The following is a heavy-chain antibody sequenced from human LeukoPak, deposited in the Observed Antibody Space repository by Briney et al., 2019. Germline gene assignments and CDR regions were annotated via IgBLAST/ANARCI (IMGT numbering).Heavy chain of an antibody. CDR3: VRDPSYGDYALSDY. J-gene: IGHJ4*02. CDR2: ISSSSSYI. Sequence: PGGSLRLSCAASGFTFSSYSMNWVRQAPGKGLEWVSSISSSSSYIYYADSVKGRFTISRDNAKSSLYLQMNSLRADDTALYYCVRDPSYGDYALSDYWGQGTLVTVSS. V-gene: IGHV3-21*01. D-gene: IGHD4-17*01. CDR1: GFTFSSYS.